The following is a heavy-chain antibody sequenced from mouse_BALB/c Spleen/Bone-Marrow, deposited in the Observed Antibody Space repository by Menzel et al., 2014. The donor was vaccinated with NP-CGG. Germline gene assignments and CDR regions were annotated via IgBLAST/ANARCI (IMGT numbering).Heavy chain of an antibody. CDR2: IWRGGST. CDR3: AKGGITTVWYFDV. J-gene: IGHJ1*01. Sequence: VHLVESGPGLVQPSQSLSITCTVSGFSLTGNGVHWVRPSPGKGLEWLGVIWRGGSTDYNAAFMSRLTITKDNSKNQVFFKMNSLQGDDTAMYYCAKGGITTVWYFDVWGAGTTVTVSS. D-gene: IGHD1-1*01. CDR1: GFSLTGNG. V-gene: IGHV2-5*01.